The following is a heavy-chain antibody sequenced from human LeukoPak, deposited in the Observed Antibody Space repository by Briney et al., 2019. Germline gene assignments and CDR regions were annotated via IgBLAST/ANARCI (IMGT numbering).Heavy chain of an antibody. CDR1: GYTFTSCL. D-gene: IGHD2-21*02. J-gene: IGHJ4*02. V-gene: IGHV1-46*01. CDR3: ARDLFGAWTWDY. CDR2: IHPGDGDR. Sequence: ASVKVSCKTSGYTFTSCLIHWIRHAPGQGFELVAKIHPGDGDRDYAQRFQGRVTMASDSSTTTVYMELTGLTSEDTAVYYCARDLFGAWTWDYWGQGTLITVSS.